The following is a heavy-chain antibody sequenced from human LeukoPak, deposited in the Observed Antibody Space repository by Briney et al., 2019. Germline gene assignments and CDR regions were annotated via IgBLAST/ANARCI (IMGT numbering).Heavy chain of an antibody. D-gene: IGHD1-26*01. J-gene: IGHJ3*02. Sequence: ASVKVSCKASGYTFASYGISWVRQAPGQGLEWMGWISGDSGHTNYAQKLQGRVNMTTDTFTSTAYMELRSLRSDDTAVYYCARDQSIVGALNGADAFDIWGQGTMVTVSS. CDR2: ISGDSGHT. CDR1: GYTFASYG. CDR3: ARDQSIVGALNGADAFDI. V-gene: IGHV1-18*01.